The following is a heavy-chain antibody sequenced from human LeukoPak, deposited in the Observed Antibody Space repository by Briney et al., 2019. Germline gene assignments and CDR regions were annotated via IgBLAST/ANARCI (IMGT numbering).Heavy chain of an antibody. J-gene: IGHJ4*02. D-gene: IGHD6-19*01. CDR3: ARDRSSGWHGSPGHY. CDR2: INPNSGGT. Sequence: ASVKVSCKASGYTFTGYYMHWVRQAPGQGLEWMGWINPNSGGTNYAQKFQGRVTMTRDTSISTAYMELSRLRSDDTAVYYCARDRSSGWHGSPGHYWGQGTLVTVSS. CDR1: GYTFTGYY. V-gene: IGHV1-2*02.